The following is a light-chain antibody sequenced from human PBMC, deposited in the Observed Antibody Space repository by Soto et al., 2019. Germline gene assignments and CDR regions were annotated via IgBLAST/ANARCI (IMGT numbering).Light chain of an antibody. Sequence: EMGMTHSPSTLSVSPGEIVTLSCRASQSVRSNLAWYQQKPGQAPRLLLYGASTRATGIPVRFSGSGFGTEFTLTISSLQSEDFAVYYCQQYKNWPLFGQGTRLEIK. CDR3: QQYKNWPL. V-gene: IGKV3-15*01. CDR2: GAS. J-gene: IGKJ5*01. CDR1: QSVRSN.